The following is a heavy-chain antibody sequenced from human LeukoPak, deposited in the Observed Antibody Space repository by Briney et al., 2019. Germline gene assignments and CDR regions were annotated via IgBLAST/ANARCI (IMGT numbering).Heavy chain of an antibody. J-gene: IGHJ4*02. Sequence: SETLSLTCTVSGGSISSYYWSWIRQPPGKGLEWIGYIYYGGSTNYNPSLKSRVTISVDTPKNQFSLKLSSVTAADTAVYYCARGGYYDSSGYSVDYWGQGTLVTVSS. CDR1: GGSISSYY. V-gene: IGHV4-59*01. D-gene: IGHD3-22*01. CDR3: ARGGYYDSSGYSVDY. CDR2: IYYGGST.